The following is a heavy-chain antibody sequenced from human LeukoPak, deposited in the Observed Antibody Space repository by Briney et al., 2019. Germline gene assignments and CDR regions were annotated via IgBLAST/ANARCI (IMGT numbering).Heavy chain of an antibody. CDR1: EYTFTNYD. D-gene: IGHD1-1*01. CDR3: ARGRRPGNWFDP. Sequence: AASVKVSCKASEYTFTNYDINWVRQATGQGLEWMGWMNPNSGNTGYAQKFQGRVTMARNTSVSTAYMELSSLKSEDTAVYYCARGRRPGNWFDPWGQGTLVTVSS. V-gene: IGHV1-8*01. CDR2: MNPNSGNT. J-gene: IGHJ5*02.